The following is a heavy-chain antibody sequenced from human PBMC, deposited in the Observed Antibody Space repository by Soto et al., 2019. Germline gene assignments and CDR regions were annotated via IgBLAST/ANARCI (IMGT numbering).Heavy chain of an antibody. J-gene: IGHJ3*02. Sequence: GGSLRLSCAASGFTFDDYAMHWVRQAPGKGLEWVSGISWNSGSIGYADSVKGRFTISRDNAKNSLYLQMNSLRAEDTALYYCAKAALLSIVGAKDIWGQGTMVTVSS. CDR3: AKAALLSIVGAKDI. CDR1: GFTFDDYA. D-gene: IGHD1-26*01. V-gene: IGHV3-9*01. CDR2: ISWNSGSI.